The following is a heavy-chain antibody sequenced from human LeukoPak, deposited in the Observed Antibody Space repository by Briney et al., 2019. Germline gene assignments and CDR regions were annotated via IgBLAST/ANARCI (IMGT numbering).Heavy chain of an antibody. J-gene: IGHJ4*02. CDR2: INPTGGSA. D-gene: IGHD4-17*01. CDR1: GYTFTSYY. Sequence: ASVKVSCKASGYTFTSYYMHWVRQAPGQGLEWMGIINPTGGSASYAQKFQGRVTMTRDTSTSIVYMELSSLRSEDTALYYCARGNGDYGGGFDYWGQVTLVTVSS. CDR3: ARGNGDYGGGFDY. V-gene: IGHV1-46*01.